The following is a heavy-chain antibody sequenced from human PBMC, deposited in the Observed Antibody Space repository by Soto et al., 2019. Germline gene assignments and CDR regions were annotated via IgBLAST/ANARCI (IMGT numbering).Heavy chain of an antibody. CDR1: GFTFSDYG. J-gene: IGHJ5*02. Sequence: LRLSCVASGFTFSDYGVHWVRQAPGKGLEWVAVISYDGSDRYYVDSVKGRFTISRDSSKNTLYLQMNSLRPEDTAVYYCAKDRGRIADNWFDPWGQGTLVTVSS. D-gene: IGHD6-13*01. CDR3: AKDRGRIADNWFDP. V-gene: IGHV3-30*18. CDR2: ISYDGSDR.